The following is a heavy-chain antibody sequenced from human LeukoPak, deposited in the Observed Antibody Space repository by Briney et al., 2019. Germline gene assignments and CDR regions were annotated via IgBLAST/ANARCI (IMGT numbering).Heavy chain of an antibody. CDR3: ARAVGHCSGGSCYYPYGMDV. J-gene: IGHJ6*04. CDR1: GYTFTGYY. D-gene: IGHD2-15*01. CDR2: INPNSGGT. Sequence: ASVKVSCKASGYTFTGYYMHWVRQAPGQGLEWMGWINPNSGGTNYAQKFQGWVTMTRDTSISTAYMELSRLRSDDTAVYYCARAVGHCSGGSCYYPYGMDVWGKGTTVTVPS. V-gene: IGHV1-2*04.